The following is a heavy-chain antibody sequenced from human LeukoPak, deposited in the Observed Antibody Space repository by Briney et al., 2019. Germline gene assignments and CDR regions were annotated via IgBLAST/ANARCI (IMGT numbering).Heavy chain of an antibody. J-gene: IGHJ4*02. D-gene: IGHD3-22*01. CDR2: ISYDGSNK. CDR1: GFTFSSYA. Sequence: PGGSLRLSCAASGFTFSSYAMSWVRQAPGKGLEWVAVISYDGSNKYYADSVKGRFTISRDNSKNTLYLQMNSLRAEDTAVYYCARDWNTDYYDSSGYDYWGQGTLVTVSS. CDR3: ARDWNTDYYDSSGYDY. V-gene: IGHV3-30-3*01.